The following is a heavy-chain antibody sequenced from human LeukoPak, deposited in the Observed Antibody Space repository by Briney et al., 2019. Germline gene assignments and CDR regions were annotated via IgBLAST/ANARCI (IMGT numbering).Heavy chain of an antibody. J-gene: IGHJ4*02. D-gene: IGHD2-15*01. V-gene: IGHV4-59*05. CDR3: AGGYCSGGSCYVGYFDY. CDR2: IYYSGST. CDR1: GGSISSYY. Sequence: SETLSLTCTVSGGSISSYYWSWIRQPPGKGLEWIGSIYYSGSTYYNPSLKSRVTISVDTSKNQFSLKLSSVTAADTAVYYCAGGYCSGGSCYVGYFDYWGQGTLVTVSS.